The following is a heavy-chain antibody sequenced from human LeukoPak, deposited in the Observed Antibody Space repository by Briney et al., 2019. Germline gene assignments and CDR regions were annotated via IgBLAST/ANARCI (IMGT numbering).Heavy chain of an antibody. CDR2: ISAYNGNT. Sequence: SVKLSCTASVYTFTSYGISWVRQAHAQGLEWMGWISAYNGNTNYAQKLQSRVTMTTDTSTSTAYMELRSLRSDDTAVYYWARGQKWELRFDYWGQGTLVTVSS. J-gene: IGHJ4*02. V-gene: IGHV1-18*01. D-gene: IGHD1-26*01. CDR1: VYTFTSYG. CDR3: ARGQKWELRFDY.